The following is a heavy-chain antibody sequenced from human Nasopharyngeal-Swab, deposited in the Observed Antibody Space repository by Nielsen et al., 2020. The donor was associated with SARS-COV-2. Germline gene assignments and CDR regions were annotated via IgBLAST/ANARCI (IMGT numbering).Heavy chain of an antibody. CDR2: IRNKDYGGTT. D-gene: IGHD5-18*01. J-gene: IGHJ6*03. V-gene: IGHV3-49*03. CDR3: TRDFPFSVDTATRGYMDV. Sequence: GESLKISCTASGFTFGDYAMNWFRQAQGKGLEWVTYIRNKDYGGTTEYAASVRGRFTISRDDSKNIAYPQMNSLTTEDTAVYYCTRDFPFSVDTATRGYMDVWGKGTTVTVSS. CDR1: GFTFGDYA.